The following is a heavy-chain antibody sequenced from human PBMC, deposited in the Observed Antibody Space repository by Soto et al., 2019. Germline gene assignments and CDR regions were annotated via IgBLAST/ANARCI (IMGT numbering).Heavy chain of an antibody. Sequence: QVQLVQSGAEVKKPGASVKVSCKASGYSFTGYFMHWVRQVPGQGLEWMGWTNPKSGVTKYPQKFKGRITMTRDTSIRTPYMEPTRLRSDDTAVYYCAKAHVRLQLGSSDHWGQGTLVTVSS. J-gene: IGHJ4*02. CDR3: AKAHVRLQLGSSDH. CDR2: TNPKSGVT. CDR1: GYSFTGYF. V-gene: IGHV1-2*02. D-gene: IGHD6-25*01.